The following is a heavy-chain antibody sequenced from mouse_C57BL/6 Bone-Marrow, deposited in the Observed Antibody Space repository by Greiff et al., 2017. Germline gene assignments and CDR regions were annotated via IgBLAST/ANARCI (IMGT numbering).Heavy chain of an antibody. Sequence: VQLQQSDAELVRPGASVTLSCKASGYTFTDYEMHWVKQTPVHGLEWIGAIDPETGGTAYNQKFKGKAILTADKSSSTAYMELRSLTSEDSAVYYCTRSLCYGNYWFAYWGQGTLVTVSA. V-gene: IGHV1-15*01. D-gene: IGHD2-1*01. CDR1: GYTFTDYE. CDR2: IDPETGGT. CDR3: TRSLCYGNYWFAY. J-gene: IGHJ3*01.